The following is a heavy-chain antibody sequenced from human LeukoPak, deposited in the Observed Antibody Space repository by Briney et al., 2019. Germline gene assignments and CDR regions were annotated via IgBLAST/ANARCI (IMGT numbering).Heavy chain of an antibody. Sequence: SVKVSCKASGGTFSSYAISWVRQAPGQGLEWMGGIIPIFGTANYAQKFQGRVTITADESTSTAYMELSSLRSEDTAVYYCVRDLSHDSSGSPFDYWGQGTLVTVSS. J-gene: IGHJ4*02. CDR2: IIPIFGTA. CDR3: VRDLSHDSSGSPFDY. CDR1: GGTFSSYA. V-gene: IGHV1-69*13. D-gene: IGHD3-22*01.